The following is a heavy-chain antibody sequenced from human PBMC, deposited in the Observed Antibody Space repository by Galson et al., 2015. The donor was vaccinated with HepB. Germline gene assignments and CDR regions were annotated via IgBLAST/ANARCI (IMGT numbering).Heavy chain of an antibody. CDR3: ARLYSTTWYVDY. Sequence: CAISGGSMSRHYWTWIRQSPGKGLEWIAYMYHTGSTRYNPSLMSRVTISMDTSKNQFSLRLGSVTAADTGVYFCARLYSTTWYVDYWGQGALVTVSS. CDR2: MYHTGST. V-gene: IGHV4-59*08. J-gene: IGHJ4*02. D-gene: IGHD6-13*01. CDR1: GGSMSRHY.